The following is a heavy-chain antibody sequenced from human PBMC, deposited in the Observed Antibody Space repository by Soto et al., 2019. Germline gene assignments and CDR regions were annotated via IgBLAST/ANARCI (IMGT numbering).Heavy chain of an antibody. J-gene: IGHJ4*02. CDR2: ISYTGKT. CDR1: GASINSANNY. Sequence: QVQLQESGPGLVKPSQTLSLTCSVSGASINSANNYWSWIRQLPGKGLEWIGFISYTGKTYYNPPLKSRVTISVGTSENQFSLNLTSVAAADTAVYYCARTTYNDLFISDFWGQGTLVTVSS. V-gene: IGHV4-31*03. CDR3: ARTTYNDLFISDF. D-gene: IGHD3-9*01.